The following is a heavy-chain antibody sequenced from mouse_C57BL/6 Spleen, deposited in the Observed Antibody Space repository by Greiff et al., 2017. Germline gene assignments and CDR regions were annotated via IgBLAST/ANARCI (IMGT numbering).Heavy chain of an antibody. CDR3: ARAGDGYSYAMDY. CDR2: INYDGSST. CDR1: GFTFSDYY. J-gene: IGHJ4*01. V-gene: IGHV5-16*01. Sequence: EVKVVESEGGLVQPGSSMKLSCTASGFTFSDYYMAWVRQVPEKGLEWVANINYDGSSTYYLDSLKSRFLISRDNAKNILYLQMSSLKSEDTATYYCARAGDGYSYAMDYWGQGTSVTVSS. D-gene: IGHD2-3*01.